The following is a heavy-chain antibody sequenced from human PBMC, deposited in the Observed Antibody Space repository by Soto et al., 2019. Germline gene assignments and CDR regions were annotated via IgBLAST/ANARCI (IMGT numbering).Heavy chain of an antibody. V-gene: IGHV5-51*01. Sequence: PGESLKISCKGSGYSFAGYWITWVRQKPGKGLEWMGIIYPGDSDTRYSPSFQGQVTISADKSISTAYLQWSSLKASDTAMYYCARRGYNWNDNWFDYWGQGTLVTVSS. CDR3: ARRGYNWNDNWFDY. CDR1: GYSFAGYW. D-gene: IGHD1-20*01. CDR2: IYPGDSDT. J-gene: IGHJ5*01.